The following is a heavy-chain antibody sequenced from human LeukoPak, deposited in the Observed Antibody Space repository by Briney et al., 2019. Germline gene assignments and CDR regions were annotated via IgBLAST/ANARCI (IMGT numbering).Heavy chain of an antibody. CDR3: ARARDWNYVPFDY. D-gene: IGHD1-7*01. J-gene: IGHJ4*02. CDR2: IYYSGST. CDR1: GGSISSSSYY. V-gene: IGHV4-61*01. Sequence: PSETLSLTCTVSGGSISSSSYYWSWIRQPPGKGLEWIGYIYYSGSTNYNPSLKSRVTISVDTSKNQFSLKLSSVTAADTAVYYCARARDWNYVPFDYWGQGTLVTVSS.